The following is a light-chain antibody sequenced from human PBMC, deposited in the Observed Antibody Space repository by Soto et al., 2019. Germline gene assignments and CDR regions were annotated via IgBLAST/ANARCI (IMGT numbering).Light chain of an antibody. V-gene: IGKV3-11*01. J-gene: IGKJ1*01. CDR3: HQRQSWPRT. Sequence: EIVLTQSPDTLSVSPGERATLSCRASQSVRSNLAWYQQKPAQAPRLLIYGASTRATGIPARFSGSGSGTDFTLTISSLEPEDSAVYYCHQRQSWPRTFGQGTKVDIK. CDR2: GAS. CDR1: QSVRSN.